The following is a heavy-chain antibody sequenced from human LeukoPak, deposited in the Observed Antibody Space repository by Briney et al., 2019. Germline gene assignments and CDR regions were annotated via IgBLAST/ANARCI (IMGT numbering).Heavy chain of an antibody. CDR1: GFTFSSYS. Sequence: GGSLRLSCAASGFTFSSYSMSWVRQAPGKGLEWVSVIYSGGSTYYADSVKGRFTISRDNSKNTLYLQMNSLRAEDTAVYYCAGSSGSYPHYYYYYGMDVWGQGTRVTVSS. CDR3: AGSSGSYPHYYYYYGMDV. CDR2: IYSGGST. J-gene: IGHJ6*02. V-gene: IGHV3-53*01. D-gene: IGHD1-26*01.